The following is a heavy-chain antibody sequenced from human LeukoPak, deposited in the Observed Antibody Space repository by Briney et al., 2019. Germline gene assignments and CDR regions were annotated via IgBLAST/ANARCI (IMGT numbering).Heavy chain of an antibody. CDR1: NSTFSG. CDR3: ARDARQQLVPLDV. V-gene: IGHV1-2*02. Sequence: ASVKVSCKASNSTFSGMSWVRQAPGQGLEWMGWIGAYSGGTNYAQKFQGRVTMTRDTSISTAYMELSRLRSDDTAVYYCARDARQQLVPLDVWGKGTTVTVSS. D-gene: IGHD6-13*01. CDR2: IGAYSGGT. J-gene: IGHJ6*04.